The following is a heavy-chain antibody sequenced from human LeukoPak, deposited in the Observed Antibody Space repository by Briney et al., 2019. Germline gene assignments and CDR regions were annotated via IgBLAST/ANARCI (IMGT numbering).Heavy chain of an antibody. D-gene: IGHD6-6*01. CDR2: IIPIFGTA. CDR1: GGTLSSYA. J-gene: IGHJ5*02. CDR3: AHHSSSSRANWFDP. V-gene: IGHV1-69*05. Sequence: SVKVSCKASGGTLSSYAISWVRQAPGQGLEWMGGIIPIFGTANYAQKFQGRVTITTDESTSTAYMELSSLRSEDTAVYYCAHHSSSSRANWFDPWGQGTLVTVSS.